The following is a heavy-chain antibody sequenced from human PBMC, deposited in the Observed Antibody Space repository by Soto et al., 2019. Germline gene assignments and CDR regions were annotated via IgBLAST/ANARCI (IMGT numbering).Heavy chain of an antibody. Sequence: PSETLSLTCTVSGGSISGDHWNWIRQPPGKGLEWIAYVSSSGSTKYNPSLKSRVTISIDTTKNQFSLSLSSVTAAYTAVYYCARGFYDSRGYPEDLDLWGQGTNVTVSS. CDR2: VSSSGST. V-gene: IGHV4-59*01. J-gene: IGHJ3*01. D-gene: IGHD3-22*01. CDR1: GGSISGDH. CDR3: ARGFYDSRGYPEDLDL.